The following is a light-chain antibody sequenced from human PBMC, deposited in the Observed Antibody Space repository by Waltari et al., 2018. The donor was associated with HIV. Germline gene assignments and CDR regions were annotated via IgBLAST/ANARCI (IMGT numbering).Light chain of an antibody. CDR2: EVS. Sequence: QSALTQPRSVSGSPGQSVTISCTGTSSDVAGYNSFSWYQQHPGKAPKLLIYEVSKWPSGVPDRFSGSKSGNTASLTISGLRADDEADYYCCSYGGTYNVFGTGTKVTIL. V-gene: IGLV2-11*01. CDR1: SSDVAGYNS. CDR3: CSYGGTYNV. J-gene: IGLJ1*01.